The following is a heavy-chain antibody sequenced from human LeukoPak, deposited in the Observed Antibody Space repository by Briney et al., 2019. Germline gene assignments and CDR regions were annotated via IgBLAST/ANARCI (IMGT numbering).Heavy chain of an antibody. CDR1: GGSFSGYY. D-gene: IGHD3-22*01. V-gene: IGHV4-34*01. CDR3: AREPYYYDSSGYYAGD. J-gene: IGHJ4*02. Sequence: PSETLSLTCAVYGGSFSGYYWSWIRQPPGKGLEWIGEINHSGSTNYNPSLKSRVTISVDTSKNQFSLKLSSVTAADTAVYYCAREPYYYDSSGYYAGDWGQGTLVTVSS. CDR2: INHSGST.